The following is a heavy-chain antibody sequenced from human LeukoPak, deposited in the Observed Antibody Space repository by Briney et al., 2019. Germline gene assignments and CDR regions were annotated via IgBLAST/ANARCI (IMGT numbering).Heavy chain of an antibody. Sequence: GGSLRLSCAASGFTVSFNYMSWVRQAPGKGLEWISVIYSGGSTYYADSVKGRFTISRDDSKNALYLQMNSLRAEDTAIYYCARAQWRTYSYYYMDVWGKGTTVTVSS. J-gene: IGHJ6*03. CDR2: IYSGGST. D-gene: IGHD6-19*01. V-gene: IGHV3-53*01. CDR3: ARAQWRTYSYYYMDV. CDR1: GFTVSFNY.